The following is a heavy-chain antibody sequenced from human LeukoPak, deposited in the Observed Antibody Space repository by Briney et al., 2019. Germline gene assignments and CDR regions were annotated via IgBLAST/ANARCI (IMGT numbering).Heavy chain of an antibody. CDR1: GFTFSDYY. Sequence: GGALRLSCAASGFTFSDYYIDGVRQAPGKGLEWVGRTRNKADSYTTEYAASVKGRFTISSDDSKNSLYLQMNSLKTEDTAVYYCARVRGFSYGPGGFFDYWGQGTLVTVSS. J-gene: IGHJ4*02. CDR3: ARVRGFSYGPGGFFDY. D-gene: IGHD5-18*01. CDR2: TRNKADSYTT. V-gene: IGHV3-72*01.